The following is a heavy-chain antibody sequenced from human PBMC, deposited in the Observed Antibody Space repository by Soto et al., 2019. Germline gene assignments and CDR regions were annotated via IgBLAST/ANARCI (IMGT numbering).Heavy chain of an antibody. D-gene: IGHD4-4*01. CDR2: ISSSSSYI. Sequence: GGSLRLSCAASGFTFSSYSMNWVRQAPGKGLEWVSSISSSSSYIYYADSVKGRFTISRDNAKNSLYLQMNSLRAEDTAVYYCARGSTVTNGLDLWGRGTLVTVSS. CDR1: GFTFSSYS. V-gene: IGHV3-21*01. J-gene: IGHJ2*01. CDR3: ARGSTVTNGLDL.